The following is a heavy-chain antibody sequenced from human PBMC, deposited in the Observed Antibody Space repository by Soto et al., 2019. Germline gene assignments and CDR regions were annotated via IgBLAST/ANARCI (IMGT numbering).Heavy chain of an antibody. V-gene: IGHV4-61*01. CDR3: AVGYCSSTSCLRQGYYGMDV. D-gene: IGHD2-2*01. Sequence: PSETLSLTCTVSGGSVSSGSYYWSWIRQPPGKGLEWIGYIYYSGSTNYNPSLKSRVTISVDTSKNQFSLKLSSVTAADTAVYYCAVGYCSSTSCLRQGYYGMDVWGQGTTVTVSS. CDR2: IYYSGST. J-gene: IGHJ6*02. CDR1: GGSVSSGSYY.